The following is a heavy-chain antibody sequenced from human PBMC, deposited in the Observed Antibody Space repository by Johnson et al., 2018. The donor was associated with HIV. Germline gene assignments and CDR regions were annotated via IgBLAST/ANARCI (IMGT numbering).Heavy chain of an antibody. CDR3: CRHSPRGYSGNDAFDI. V-gene: IGHV3-33*03. CDR2: ISFDGNLK. Sequence: QMQLVESGGGVVQPGKSLTLSCVVSGLSFSNFGIHWVRQAPGKGPEWVAVISFDGNLKKYADSVKGRFTISRDNAKNSVYLQMNSQRAEDTAVYYCCRHSPRGYSGNDAFDIWGQGTMVTVSS. CDR1: GLSFSNFG. J-gene: IGHJ3*02. D-gene: IGHD5-12*01.